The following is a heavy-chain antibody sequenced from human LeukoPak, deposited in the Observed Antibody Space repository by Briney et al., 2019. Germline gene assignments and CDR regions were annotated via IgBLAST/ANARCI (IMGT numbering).Heavy chain of an antibody. V-gene: IGHV1-69*13. Sequence: GASVKVSCKASGGTFSSYAISWVRQAPGQGLEWMGGIIPIFGTANYAQKFQGRVTITADESTSTAYMELRSLRSDDTAVYYCARDTVVVPAAVDYWGQGTLVTVSS. CDR1: GGTFSSYA. D-gene: IGHD2-2*01. CDR3: ARDTVVVPAAVDY. J-gene: IGHJ4*02. CDR2: IIPIFGTA.